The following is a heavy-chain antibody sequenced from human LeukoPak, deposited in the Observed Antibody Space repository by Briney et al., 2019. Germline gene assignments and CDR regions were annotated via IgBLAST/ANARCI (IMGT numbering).Heavy chain of an antibody. J-gene: IGHJ5*02. CDR1: GFTFASYA. V-gene: IGHV3-23*01. D-gene: IGHD2-2*01. Sequence: PGGSLRLSCAASGFTFASYAMTWVRKAPGKGLEWVSSISADGSTYYANSVKGRFTISRDNSRDTFFLEMNSLRAEDTALYYCVACSSASCYGDRFDPWGQGTLVTVSS. CDR3: VACSSASCYGDRFDP. CDR2: ISADGST.